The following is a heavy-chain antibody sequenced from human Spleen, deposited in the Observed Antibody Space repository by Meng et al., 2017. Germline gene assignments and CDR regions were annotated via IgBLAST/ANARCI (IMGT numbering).Heavy chain of an antibody. CDR2: IHYSGST. D-gene: IGHD6-19*01. J-gene: IGHJ4*02. CDR1: GGSISSYY. V-gene: IGHV4-59*01. Sequence: GSLRLSCTVSGGSISSYYWSWIRQPPGKGLEWIGYIHYSGSTNYNPSLKSRVTISVDTSKNQFSLKLSSVTAADTAVYYCARVGYSSGWYEGVYYFDYWGQGTLVTVSS. CDR3: ARVGYSSGWYEGVYYFDY.